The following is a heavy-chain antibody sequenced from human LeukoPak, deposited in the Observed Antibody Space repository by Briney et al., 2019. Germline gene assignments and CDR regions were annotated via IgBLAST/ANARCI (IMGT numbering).Heavy chain of an antibody. CDR1: GFTFSSYS. CDR2: ISSSSSYI. J-gene: IGHJ6*02. V-gene: IGHV3-21*01. Sequence: GGSLRLSCAASGFTFSSYSMNWVRQAPGKGLEWVSSISSSSSYIYYADSVKGRFTISRDNAKNSLYLQMNSLRAEDTAVYYCARAPPISLDYYYYYGMDVWGQGTTVTVSS. D-gene: IGHD3-3*02. CDR3: ARAPPISLDYYYYYGMDV.